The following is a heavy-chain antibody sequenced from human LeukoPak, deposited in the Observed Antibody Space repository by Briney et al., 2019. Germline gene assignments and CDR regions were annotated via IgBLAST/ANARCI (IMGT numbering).Heavy chain of an antibody. CDR3: ARQPTYVSGSYYFDY. CDR2: IYYSGST. D-gene: IGHD3-10*01. CDR1: GGSISSSSYY. J-gene: IGHJ4*02. V-gene: IGHV4-39*01. Sequence: SETLSLTCTVSGGSISSSSYYWGWIRQPPGKGLEWIGSIYYSGSTYYNPSLKSRVTISVDTSKNQFSLKMSSVTAADTAVSYCARQPTYVSGSYYFDYSGQGTLVTVSS.